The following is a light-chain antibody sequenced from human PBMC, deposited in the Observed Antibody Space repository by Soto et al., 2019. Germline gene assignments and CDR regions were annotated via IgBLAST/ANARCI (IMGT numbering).Light chain of an antibody. V-gene: IGKV4-1*01. CDR1: QRVLYSSSNKNY. Sequence: DIVMTQSPDSLAASLGERATINCKSSQRVLYSSSNKNYLAWYQQKPGQPPKLLIYWASTRESGVPDRFSGSGSGTDFTLTISSLQAEDVAVYYCQQYCSSPWTFGQGTKVEIK. CDR2: WAS. CDR3: QQYCSSPWT. J-gene: IGKJ1*01.